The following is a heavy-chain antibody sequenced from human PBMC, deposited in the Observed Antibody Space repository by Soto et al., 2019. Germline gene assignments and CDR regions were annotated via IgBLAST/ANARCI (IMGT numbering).Heavy chain of an antibody. CDR3: ARGKYCSGGSCERFDP. Sequence: QVQLQESGPGLVQPSETLSLTCTVSDGSISTYFWTWIRQPPGKGLAWIGHIYHSGTADYNPSLKSRVAMSVDTSKNQFSLNLTSVTAADTATYYCARGKYCSGGSCERFDPWGQGALVTVSS. CDR2: IYHSGTA. V-gene: IGHV4-59*01. J-gene: IGHJ5*02. CDR1: DGSISTYF. D-gene: IGHD2-15*01.